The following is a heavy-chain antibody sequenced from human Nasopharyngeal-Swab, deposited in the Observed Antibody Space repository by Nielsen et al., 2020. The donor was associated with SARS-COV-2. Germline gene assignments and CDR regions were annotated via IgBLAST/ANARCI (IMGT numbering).Heavy chain of an antibody. Sequence: GSLRLSCAASGFTFSICAMNWVRQAPGKGLEWVAVISNDGSNKHYADSVKGRFTISRDNSKNTLYLQMNSLRTEDTAVYYCAKYYFDSSGYYYFDYWGQGTLVTVSS. V-gene: IGHV3-30*18. CDR3: AKYYFDSSGYYYFDY. CDR2: ISNDGSNK. D-gene: IGHD3-22*01. J-gene: IGHJ4*02. CDR1: GFTFSICA.